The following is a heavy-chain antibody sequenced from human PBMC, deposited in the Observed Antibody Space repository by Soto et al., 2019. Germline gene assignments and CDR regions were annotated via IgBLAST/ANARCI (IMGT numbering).Heavy chain of an antibody. CDR1: EFIFSNYS. D-gene: IGHD6-25*01. CDR3: AKAGAANKYYYMDV. J-gene: IGHJ6*03. CDR2: VRGSGDNT. Sequence: GGSLRLSCAASEFIFSNYSMHWVRQAPGKGLEWVSTVRGSGDNTYYVDSVKGRFTISRDNSKNTLFLQMNSLRAEDTAVYYCAKAGAANKYYYMDVWGKGTTVTVSS. V-gene: IGHV3-23*01.